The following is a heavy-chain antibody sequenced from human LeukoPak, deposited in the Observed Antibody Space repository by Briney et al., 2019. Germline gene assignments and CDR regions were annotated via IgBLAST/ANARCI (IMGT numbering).Heavy chain of an antibody. CDR3: ARAFYPPDFGFGRAPYYFDK. J-gene: IGHJ4*02. Sequence: SQILSLTCTVSGDSISSGSYYWSWIRQPAGKGLEWIGRIYTSESTNYNPSLKSRVTISADTSKNQFSLKLSSVTAADTAVYYCARAFYPPDFGFGRAPYYFDKWGRGTLVTVSS. D-gene: IGHD3-16*01. CDR1: GDSISSGSYY. CDR2: IYTSEST. V-gene: IGHV4-61*02.